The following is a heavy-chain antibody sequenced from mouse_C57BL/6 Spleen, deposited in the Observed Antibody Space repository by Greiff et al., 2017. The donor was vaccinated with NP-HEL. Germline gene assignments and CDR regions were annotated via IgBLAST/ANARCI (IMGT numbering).Heavy chain of an antibody. J-gene: IGHJ1*03. V-gene: IGHV5-17*01. D-gene: IGHD1-1*01. CDR2: ISSGSSTI. CDR1: GFTFSDYG. CDR3: ARSDYGSRRYFDV. Sequence: EVNLVESGGGLVKPGGSLKLSCAASGFTFSDYGMHWVRQAPEKGLEWVAYISSGSSTIYYADTVKGRFTISRDNAKNTLFLQMTSLRSEDTAMYYCARSDYGSRRYFDVWGTGTTVTVSS.